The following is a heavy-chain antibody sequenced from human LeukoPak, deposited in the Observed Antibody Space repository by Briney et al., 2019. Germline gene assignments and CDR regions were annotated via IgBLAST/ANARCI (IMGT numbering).Heavy chain of an antibody. J-gene: IGHJ3*02. CDR3: ARHSSQQLGNDAFDI. CDR1: GGTFSSYA. Sequence: SVKVSCKASGGTFSSYAISWVRQAPGQGLEWMGGIIPIFGTANYAQKFQGRVTITADESTSTAYMELSSLRSEDTAVYYCARHSSQQLGNDAFDIWGQGTMVTVSS. CDR2: IIPIFGTA. V-gene: IGHV1-69*13. D-gene: IGHD6-13*01.